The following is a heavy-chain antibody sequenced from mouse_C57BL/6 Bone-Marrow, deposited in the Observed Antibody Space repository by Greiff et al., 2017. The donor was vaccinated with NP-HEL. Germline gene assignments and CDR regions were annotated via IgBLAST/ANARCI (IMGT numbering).Heavy chain of an antibody. Sequence: VQLQQSGPELVKPGASVKIPCKASGYTFTDYNMDWVKQSHGKSLEWIGDINPNNGGTIYNQKFKGKATLTVDKSSSTAYMELRSLTSEDTAVYYCARGRNYGYLYAMDYWGQGTSVTVSS. CDR2: INPNNGGT. J-gene: IGHJ4*01. CDR1: GYTFTDYN. V-gene: IGHV1-18*01. D-gene: IGHD2-2*01. CDR3: ARGRNYGYLYAMDY.